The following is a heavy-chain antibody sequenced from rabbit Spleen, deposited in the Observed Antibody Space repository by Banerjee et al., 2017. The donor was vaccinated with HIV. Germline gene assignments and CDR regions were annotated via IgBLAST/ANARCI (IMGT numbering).Heavy chain of an antibody. CDR3: ARAGYGNDGVVDTFGS. CDR1: GFSFSSSYW. J-gene: IGHJ2*01. CDR2: IYTGSGST. Sequence: QEQLEESGGDLVKPEGSLTLTCTASGFSFSSSYWICWVRQAPGKGLEWIGCIYTGSGSTYYASWAKGRFTISKTSSTTVTLKMTSLTAADTATYFCARAGYGNDGVVDTFGSWGPGTLVTVS. D-gene: IGHD6-1*01. V-gene: IGHV1S45*01.